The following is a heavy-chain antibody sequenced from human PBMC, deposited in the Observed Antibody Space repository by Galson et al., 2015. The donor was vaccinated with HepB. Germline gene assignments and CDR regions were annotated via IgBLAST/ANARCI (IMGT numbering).Heavy chain of an antibody. CDR3: ATNAARGVFFEF. Sequence: SVKVSCKASGGTIGGHSINWVRQAPGQGPEWLGDISPLFGAANYAQKFQGRVTISADTSTSTAYMQLSSLTSEDTAVYYCATNAARGVFFEFWGQGTLVTVSS. CDR1: GGTIGGHS. CDR2: ISPLFGAA. D-gene: IGHD3-10*01. V-gene: IGHV1-69*06. J-gene: IGHJ4*02.